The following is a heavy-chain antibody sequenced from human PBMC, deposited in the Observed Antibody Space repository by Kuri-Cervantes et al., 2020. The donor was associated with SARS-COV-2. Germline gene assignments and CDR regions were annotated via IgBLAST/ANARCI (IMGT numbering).Heavy chain of an antibody. Sequence: GGSLRLSCAASGFTFSSYEMNWVRQAPGKGLEWVSGISWNSGSIGYADFVKGRFTISRDNAKNSLYLQMNSLRTEDTALYYCAKDQGDGYNLWYINFDYWGQGTLVTVSS. CDR3: AKDQGDGYNLWYINFDY. J-gene: IGHJ4*02. CDR1: GFTFSSYE. D-gene: IGHD5-24*01. V-gene: IGHV3-9*01. CDR2: ISWNSGSI.